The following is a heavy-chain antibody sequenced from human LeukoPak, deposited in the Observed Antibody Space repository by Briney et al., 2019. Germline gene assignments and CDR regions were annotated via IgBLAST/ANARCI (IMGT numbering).Heavy chain of an antibody. D-gene: IGHD3-10*01. CDR3: ARWTMVRRMYNWFDP. CDR1: GGSFSGYY. CDR2: IKHSGST. J-gene: IGHJ5*02. Sequence: PSETLSLTCAVYGGSFSGYYWSWIRQPPGKGLEWIGEIKHSGSTDYNPSLKSRVTISVDTSKNQFSLKLSSVTAADTAVYYCARWTMVRRMYNWFDPWGQGTLVTVSS. V-gene: IGHV4-34*01.